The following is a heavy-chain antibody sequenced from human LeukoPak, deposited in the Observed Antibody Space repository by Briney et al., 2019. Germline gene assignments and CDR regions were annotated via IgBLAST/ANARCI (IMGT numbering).Heavy chain of an antibody. D-gene: IGHD3-9*01. CDR3: ARGLRYFGWFLFDY. V-gene: IGHV3-20*04. J-gene: IGHJ4*02. Sequence: GGSLRLSCAASGFTFDDYGMSWVRQAPGKGLEWVSGINWNGGSTGYADSVKGRFTISRDNAKNSLYLQMNSLRAEDTALYYCARGLRYFGWFLFDYWGQGTLVTVSP. CDR1: GFTFDDYG. CDR2: INWNGGST.